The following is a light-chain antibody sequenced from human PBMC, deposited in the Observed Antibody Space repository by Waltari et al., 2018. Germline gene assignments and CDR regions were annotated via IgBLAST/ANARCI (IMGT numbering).Light chain of an antibody. CDR2: AAS. Sequence: IQLTQSPSSLSASVGDRVTITCRASQGINTYLAWYQQKPGKAPNLLIYAASTLQSGVPSRCNGSGSVTEFTLTISILQPEDFATYCCQQVKSYPLTFGGGTTVEIK. V-gene: IGKV1-9*01. CDR1: QGINTY. CDR3: QQVKSYPLT. J-gene: IGKJ4*01.